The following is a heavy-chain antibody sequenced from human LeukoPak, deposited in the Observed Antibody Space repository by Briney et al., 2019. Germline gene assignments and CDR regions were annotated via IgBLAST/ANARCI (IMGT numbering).Heavy chain of an antibody. D-gene: IGHD3-10*01. CDR1: EFTFSSFA. CDR2: TSDSGTTT. CDR3: AKGGSGFGFYYGMDV. J-gene: IGHJ6*02. V-gene: IGHV3-23*01. Sequence: PGGSLRLSCAASEFTFSSFAMDRVRQAPGKGLEWVSGTSDSGTTTYYADSVKGRFTMSRDNSKKTLFLQMDSLGAEDTAVYYCAKGGSGFGFYYGMDVWGQGTTVTVSS.